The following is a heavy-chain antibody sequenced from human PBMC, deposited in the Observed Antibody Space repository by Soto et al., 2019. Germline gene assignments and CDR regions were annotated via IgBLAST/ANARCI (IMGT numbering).Heavy chain of an antibody. D-gene: IGHD2-2*01. J-gene: IGHJ6*03. CDR1: GGSISSYY. CDR3: AGGGIDCSSTSCLGYMDV. Sequence: PSETLSLTCTVSGGSISSYYWSWIRQPPGKGLEWIGYIYYSGSTNYNPSLKSRVTISVDTSKNQFSLKLSSVTAADTAVYYCAGGGIDCSSTSCLGYMDVWGKGTTVTVSS. V-gene: IGHV4-59*08. CDR2: IYYSGST.